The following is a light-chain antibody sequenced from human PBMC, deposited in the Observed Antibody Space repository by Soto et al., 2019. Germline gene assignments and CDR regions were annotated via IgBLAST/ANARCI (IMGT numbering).Light chain of an antibody. J-gene: IGKJ3*01. V-gene: IGKV3-15*01. Sequence: EIVMTQSPATLSVSPGERATLSCRASQSVSSNLAWYQQKPGQAPRLLIYGASTRATGIPARFSGSGSGTEFTLTISSLQSEDFAVHYCKKHNNWPRGGITFGPGNKGDIK. CDR3: KKHNNWPRGGIT. CDR2: GAS. CDR1: QSVSSN.